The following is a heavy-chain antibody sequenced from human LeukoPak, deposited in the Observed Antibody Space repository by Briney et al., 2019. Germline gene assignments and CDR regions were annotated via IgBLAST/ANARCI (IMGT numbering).Heavy chain of an antibody. D-gene: IGHD1-26*01. CDR2: IWSVGGAE. V-gene: IGHV3-33*06. J-gene: IGHJ4*02. CDR1: GFPFSSYG. CDR3: AKDPIFSGSYGVFDY. Sequence: GGSLRLSCVASGFPFSSYGMHWVRQAPGKGLEWVAVIWSVGGAEYYADSAEGRFTISRDNSKNTLYLQMNSLRAGDTAVYYCAKDPIFSGSYGVFDYWGLGTLVTVSS.